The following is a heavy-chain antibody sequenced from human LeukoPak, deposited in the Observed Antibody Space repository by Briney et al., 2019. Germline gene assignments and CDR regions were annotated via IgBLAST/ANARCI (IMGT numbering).Heavy chain of an antibody. J-gene: IGHJ4*02. V-gene: IGHV4-39*07. CDR1: GGSISSSSYY. Sequence: SETLSLTCTVSGGSISSSSYYWGWIRQPPGKGLEWIGSIYYSGSTYYNPSLKSRVTISVDTSKNQFSLKLSSVTAADTAVYYCARDRGMVYAIEGSGVPGYYFDYWGQGTLVTVSS. CDR2: IYYSGST. CDR3: ARDRGMVYAIEGSGVPGYYFDY. D-gene: IGHD2-8*01.